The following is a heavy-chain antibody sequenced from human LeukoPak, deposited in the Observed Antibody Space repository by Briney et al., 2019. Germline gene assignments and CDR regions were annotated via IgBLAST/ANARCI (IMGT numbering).Heavy chain of an antibody. CDR1: GGSISSSSYY. D-gene: IGHD3-22*01. Sequence: SETLSLTCTVSGGSISSSSYYWGWIRQPPGKGLEWIGSIYYSGSTYCNPSLKSRVTISIDTSKNQFSLKLSSVTAADTAVYYCARGDYYDSSGRILDWFDPWGQGTLVTVSS. J-gene: IGHJ5*02. CDR3: ARGDYYDSSGRILDWFDP. V-gene: IGHV4-39*07. CDR2: IYYSGST.